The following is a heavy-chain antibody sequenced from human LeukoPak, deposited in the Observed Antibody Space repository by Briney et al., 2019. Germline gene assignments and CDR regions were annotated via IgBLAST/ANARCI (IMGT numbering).Heavy chain of an antibody. CDR3: ARDAVRDSSGYYFVGYFDY. CDR1: GGTFSSYA. J-gene: IGHJ4*02. Sequence: SVTVSCKASGGTFSSYAISWVRQAPGQGLEWMGGIIPIFGTANYAQKFQGRVTITADESTSTAYMELSSLRSEDTAVYYCARDAVRDSSGYYFVGYFDYWGQGTLVTVSS. CDR2: IIPIFGTA. V-gene: IGHV1-69*13. D-gene: IGHD3-22*01.